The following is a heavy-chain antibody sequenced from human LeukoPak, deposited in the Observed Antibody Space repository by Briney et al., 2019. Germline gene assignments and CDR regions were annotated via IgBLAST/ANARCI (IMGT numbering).Heavy chain of an antibody. CDR1: GFTFDDYA. D-gene: IGHD6-19*01. CDR3: AKDKGRQWLVLSGGMDV. J-gene: IGHJ6*02. V-gene: IGHV3-43*02. CDR2: ISGDGGST. Sequence: GGSLRLSCAASGFTFDDYAMHWVRQAPGKGLEWVSLISGDGGSTYYADSVKGRFTISRDNSKNSLYLQMNSLRTEDTDLYFYAKDKGRQWLVLSGGMDVWGQGTTVTVSS.